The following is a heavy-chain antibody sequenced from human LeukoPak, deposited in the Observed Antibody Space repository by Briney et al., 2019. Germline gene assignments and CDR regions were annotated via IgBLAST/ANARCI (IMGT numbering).Heavy chain of an antibody. J-gene: IGHJ4*02. Sequence: PSEILSLTCTVSGYSISSSYYWGWIRQPPGKGLEWIGSIYHSGSTYYNPSLKSRVTISVDTSKNQFSLKLSSVTAADTAVYYCARLMYSSGWIDSWGQGTLVTVSS. CDR2: IYHSGST. CDR3: ARLMYSSGWIDS. CDR1: GYSISSSYY. V-gene: IGHV4-38-2*02. D-gene: IGHD6-19*01.